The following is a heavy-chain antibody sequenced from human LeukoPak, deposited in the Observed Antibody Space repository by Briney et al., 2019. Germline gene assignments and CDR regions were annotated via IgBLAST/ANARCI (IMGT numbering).Heavy chain of an antibody. J-gene: IGHJ5*02. D-gene: IGHD3-9*01. CDR2: IYYSGST. Sequence: SETLSLTCTVSGGSISSSSYYWGWIRQPPGKGLEWIGSIYYSGSTYYNPSLKSRVTISVDTSKNQFSLKLSSVTAADTAVYYCARVPLRYFDWLLGTHWFDPWGQGTLVTVSS. CDR1: GGSISSSSYY. V-gene: IGHV4-39*07. CDR3: ARVPLRYFDWLLGTHWFDP.